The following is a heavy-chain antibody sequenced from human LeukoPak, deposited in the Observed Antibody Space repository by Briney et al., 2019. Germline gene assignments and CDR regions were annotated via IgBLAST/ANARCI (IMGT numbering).Heavy chain of an antibody. D-gene: IGHD5-18*01. J-gene: IGHJ3*02. CDR2: INTNTGNP. CDR3: ARIPGYSYGWRDDAFDI. CDR1: GYTFTSYA. Sequence: ASVKVSCKASGYTFTSYAMNWVRQAPGQGLEWMGWINTNTGNPTYAQGFTGRFVFSLDTSVSTAYLQISSLKAEDTAVYYCARIPGYSYGWRDDAFDIWGQGTMVTVSS. V-gene: IGHV7-4-1*02.